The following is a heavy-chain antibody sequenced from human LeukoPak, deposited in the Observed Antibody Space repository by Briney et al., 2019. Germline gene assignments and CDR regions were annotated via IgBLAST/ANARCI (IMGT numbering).Heavy chain of an antibody. CDR1: GYSFTSYW. V-gene: IGHV5-10-1*01. J-gene: IGHJ6*04. D-gene: IGHD2-2*01. CDR3: ARRPPMYQLPSYGMDV. Sequence: GESLKISCKGSGYSFTSYWISWVRQMPGKGLEWMGRIDPSDSYTNYGPSFQGHVTISVDKSISTAYLQWSSLKASDTAMYYCARRPPMYQLPSYGMDVWGKGTTVTVSS. CDR2: IDPSDSYT.